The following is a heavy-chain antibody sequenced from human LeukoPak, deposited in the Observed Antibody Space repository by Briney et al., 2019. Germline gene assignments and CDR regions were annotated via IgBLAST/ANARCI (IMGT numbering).Heavy chain of an antibody. CDR1: GGSISSYY. D-gene: IGHD5-18*01. CDR2: IYYSGST. V-gene: IGHV4-59*01. J-gene: IGHJ4*02. CDR3: ARGGYSYGLKAFDY. Sequence: SETLSLTCTVSGGSISSYYWSWIRQPPGKGLEWIGYIYYSGSTNYNPSLKGRVTISVDTSKNQFSLKLSSVTAADTAVYYCARGGYSYGLKAFDYWGQGTLVTVSS.